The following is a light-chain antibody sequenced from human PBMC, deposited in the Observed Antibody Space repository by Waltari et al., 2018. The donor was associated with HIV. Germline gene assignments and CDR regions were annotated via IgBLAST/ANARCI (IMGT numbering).Light chain of an antibody. CDR3: SSYTSSSTVV. V-gene: IGLV2-14*01. CDR1: SSDVGGYNY. Sequence: QSALTQPASVSGSPGQSITISCTGTSSDVGGYNYVSWYQQHPGKAPKLMIYEVSNRPSGVSRRFSGSKAGNTASLTISGLQADDEADYYCSSYTSSSTVVFGGGTKLTVL. CDR2: EVS. J-gene: IGLJ2*01.